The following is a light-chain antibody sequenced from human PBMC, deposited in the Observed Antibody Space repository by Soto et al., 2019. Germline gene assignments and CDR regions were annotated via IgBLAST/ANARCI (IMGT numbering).Light chain of an antibody. J-gene: IGLJ1*01. CDR3: CSYAGSYIYV. CDR1: SSDVGGYHY. V-gene: IGLV2-11*01. Sequence: SALTQPRSVSGSPGQSVTISCTGTSSDVGGYHYVSWYQQHPGKAPKVLIYDVSKRPSGVPDRFSGSKSGNTASLTISGLQADDEADYYCCSYAGSYIYVFGTGTKVTVL. CDR2: DVS.